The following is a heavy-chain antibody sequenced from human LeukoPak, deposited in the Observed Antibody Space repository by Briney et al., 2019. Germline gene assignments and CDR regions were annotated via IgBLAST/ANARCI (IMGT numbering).Heavy chain of an antibody. D-gene: IGHD1-14*01. CDR1: RGSVSSISVD. CDR2: TYYGSKWYY. J-gene: IGHJ6*02. V-gene: IGHV6-1*01. Sequence: QTLSRTRAISRGSVSSISVDWNWIRQSPSKGIEWGGRTYYGSKWYYEYAVFVKGRININPDPSKNQFSLQLNSVTPEDTAMYCCALARSEHHSSMDVWGQGSTVTVSS. CDR3: ALARSEHHSSMDV.